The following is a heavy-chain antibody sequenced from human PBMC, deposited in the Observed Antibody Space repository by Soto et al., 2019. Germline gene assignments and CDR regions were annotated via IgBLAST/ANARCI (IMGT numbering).Heavy chain of an antibody. D-gene: IGHD5-18*01. Sequence: GGSLSLSCAASGFTFSGSAMHWVRQAPGKGLEWVGRIRSKANSYATAYAATVKGRFTLSRDDAKNPAYLQMNSRKTEDTDVDDCTRAILSSGCSYGYAFDSWGQGTMVTVSS. CDR2: IRSKANSYAT. CDR3: TRAILSSGCSYGYAFDS. V-gene: IGHV3-73*01. J-gene: IGHJ3*02. CDR1: GFTFSGSA.